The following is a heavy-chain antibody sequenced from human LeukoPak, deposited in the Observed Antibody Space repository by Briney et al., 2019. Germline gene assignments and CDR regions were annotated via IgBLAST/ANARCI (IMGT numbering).Heavy chain of an antibody. Sequence: GESLKISCKASGYTFTNYWIGWVRQMPGKGLEWMGIIYPGDSDTRYSPSFQGQVTIAADKSISTAYLQWSSLKASDTAMYYCARPYYSGSYYYAFDIWGQGTMVTVSS. CDR1: GYTFTNYW. CDR2: IYPGDSDT. D-gene: IGHD1-26*01. CDR3: ARPYYSGSYYYAFDI. V-gene: IGHV5-51*01. J-gene: IGHJ3*02.